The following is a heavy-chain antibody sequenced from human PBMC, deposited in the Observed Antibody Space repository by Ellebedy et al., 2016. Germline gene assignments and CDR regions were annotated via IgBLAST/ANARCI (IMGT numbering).Heavy chain of an antibody. CDR2: ISAYNGLT. Sequence: ASVKVSXXASGYTFTSYGISWVRQAPGQGLEWMGWISAYNGLTNYAQKFQGRVTMTTDASTSTGYMELRSLRSDDTAVYYCARAWIVGTTTTDEYWGQGTLVTVSS. CDR3: ARAWIVGTTTTDEY. J-gene: IGHJ4*02. CDR1: GYTFTSYG. D-gene: IGHD1-26*01. V-gene: IGHV1-18*01.